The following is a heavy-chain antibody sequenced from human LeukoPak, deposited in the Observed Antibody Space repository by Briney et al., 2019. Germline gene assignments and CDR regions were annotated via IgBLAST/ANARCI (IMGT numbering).Heavy chain of an antibody. V-gene: IGHV3-7*01. Sequence: PGGSLRLSCSASGFTFCSFWMGWVRQAPGKGLEWVASIRWDEERHHVDSVTGRFSVSRDNAKNSLYLQMNSLRAEDTAVYFCSRITTNGYFEYWGQGALVTVSS. J-gene: IGHJ4*02. CDR3: SRITTNGYFEY. D-gene: IGHD1-1*01. CDR2: IRWDEER. CDR1: GFTFCSFW.